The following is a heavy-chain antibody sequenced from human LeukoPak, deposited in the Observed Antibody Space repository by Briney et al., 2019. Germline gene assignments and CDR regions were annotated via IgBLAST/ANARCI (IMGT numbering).Heavy chain of an antibody. V-gene: IGHV1-18*01. Sequence: ASVKVSCKASGYTFTSYGISWVRQAPGQGLEGRGWISAYNGNTNYAQKLQGRSTMTTDTSTRTAYMELRSLRSDDTAVYYCARERAQYSVAADYWGQGTLVTVSS. CDR1: GYTFTSYG. CDR3: ARERAQYSVAADY. J-gene: IGHJ4*02. CDR2: ISAYNGNT. D-gene: IGHD2-15*01.